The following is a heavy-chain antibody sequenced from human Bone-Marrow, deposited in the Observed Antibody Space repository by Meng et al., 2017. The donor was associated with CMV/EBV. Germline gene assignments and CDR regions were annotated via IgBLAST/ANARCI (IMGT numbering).Heavy chain of an antibody. CDR1: GFTFSSYG. Sequence: GGSLRLSCAASGFTFSSYGMHWVRQAPGKGLEWVAFIRYDGSNKYYADSVKGRFTISRDNAKNSLYLQMNSLRAEDTAVYYCARDGNYGDYRWGQGTLVTVYS. CDR3: ARDGNYGDYR. V-gene: IGHV3-30*02. D-gene: IGHD4-17*01. CDR2: IRYDGSNK. J-gene: IGHJ4*02.